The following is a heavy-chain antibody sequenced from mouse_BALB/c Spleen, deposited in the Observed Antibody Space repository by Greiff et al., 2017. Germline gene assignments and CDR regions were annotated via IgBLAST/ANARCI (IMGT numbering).Heavy chain of an antibody. Sequence: QVQLKQSGAELVKPGASVKLSCKTSGYTFTSYWIQWVKQRPGQGLGWIGEIFPGTGTTYYNEKFKGKATLTIDTSSSTAYMQLSSLTSEDSAVYFCARGGYDDAMDYWGQGTSVTVSS. CDR1: GYTFTSYW. D-gene: IGHD2-12*01. J-gene: IGHJ4*01. CDR2: IFPGTGTT. V-gene: IGHV1S132*01. CDR3: ARGGYDDAMDY.